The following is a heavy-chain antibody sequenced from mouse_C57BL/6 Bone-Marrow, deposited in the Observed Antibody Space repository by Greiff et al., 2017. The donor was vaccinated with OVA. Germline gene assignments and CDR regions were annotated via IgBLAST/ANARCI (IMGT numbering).Heavy chain of an antibody. CDR2: IWGVGST. V-gene: IGHV2-6*01. D-gene: IGHD2-4*01. CDR3: AVIMDAMDY. CDR1: GFSLTSYG. Sequence: VMLVESGPGLVAPSQSLSITCTVSGFSLTSYGVDWVRQSPGKGLEWLGVIWGVGSTNYNSALKSRLSISKDNSKSQVFLKMNSLQTDDTAMYYCAVIMDAMDYWGQGTSVTVSS. J-gene: IGHJ4*01.